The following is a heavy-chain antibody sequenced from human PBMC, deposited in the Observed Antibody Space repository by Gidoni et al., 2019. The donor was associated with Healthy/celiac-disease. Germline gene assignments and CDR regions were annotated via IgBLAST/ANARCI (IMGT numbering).Heavy chain of an antibody. Sequence: QVQLVQSGAEVKKPGSSVKVSCKASGGPFSSYAISWVRQAPGQGLEWMGGIIPIFGTANYAQKFQGRVTITADKSTSTAYMELSSLRSEDTAVYYCAIRFGVVTTVYYYYGMDVWGQGTTVTVSS. D-gene: IGHD3-3*01. J-gene: IGHJ6*02. V-gene: IGHV1-69*06. CDR1: GGPFSSYA. CDR2: IIPIFGTA. CDR3: AIRFGVVTTVYYYYGMDV.